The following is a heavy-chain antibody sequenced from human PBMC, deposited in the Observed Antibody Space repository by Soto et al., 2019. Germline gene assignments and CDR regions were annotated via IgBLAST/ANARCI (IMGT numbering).Heavy chain of an antibody. CDR1: TFSSYA. CDR2: IIPIFGTA. Sequence: TFSSYAISWVRQAPGQGLEWMGGIIPIFGTANYAQKFQGRVTITADKSTSTAYMELSSLRSEDTAVYYCARDPSSSAQYYYYYGMDVWGQGTTVTVSS. J-gene: IGHJ6*02. CDR3: ARDPSSSAQYYYYYGMDV. V-gene: IGHV1-69*06. D-gene: IGHD6-6*01.